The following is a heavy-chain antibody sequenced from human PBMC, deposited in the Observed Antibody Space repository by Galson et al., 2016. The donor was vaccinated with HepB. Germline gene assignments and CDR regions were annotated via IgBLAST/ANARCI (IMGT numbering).Heavy chain of an antibody. CDR2: IYHSGGT. CDR1: GGPISSSNW. D-gene: IGHD3-9*01. Sequence: ETLSLTCAVSGGPISSSNWWSWVRQPPGKGLEWIAEIYHSGGTNYNPSLKSRVTISIDKSKNQFPLKLTSVTAADTAVYYRARGLDILTGTYYLYYYGMDVWGQGTTVTVSS. V-gene: IGHV4-4*02. J-gene: IGHJ6*02. CDR3: ARGLDILTGTYYLYYYGMDV.